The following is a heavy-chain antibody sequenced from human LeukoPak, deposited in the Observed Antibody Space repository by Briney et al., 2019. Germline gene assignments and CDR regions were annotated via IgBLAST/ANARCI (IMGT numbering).Heavy chain of an antibody. J-gene: IGHJ5*02. V-gene: IGHV3-30*18. D-gene: IGHD1-14*01. CDR2: ISYDGSNK. CDR3: AKDLRQNQGFDP. Sequence: GGSLRLSCAASGFTFSSYGMHWVRQAPGKGLEWVAVISYDGSNKYYADSVKGRFTISRDNSKNTLYLQMNSLRAEDTAVYYCAKDLRQNQGFDPWGQGTLVTVSS. CDR1: GFTFSSYG.